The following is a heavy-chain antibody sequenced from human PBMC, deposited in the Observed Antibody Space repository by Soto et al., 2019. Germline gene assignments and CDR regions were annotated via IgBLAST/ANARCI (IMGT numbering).Heavy chain of an antibody. Sequence: ASVKVSCKASGYTFTSYGISWVRQAPGQGLKRIGWISAYNGNTNYAQKLQGRVTMTTDTSTSTAYMELRSLRSDDTAVYYCAKRSSSSTFDYWGQGTLVTVSS. CDR1: GYTFTSYG. CDR2: ISAYNGNT. J-gene: IGHJ4*02. CDR3: AKRSSSSTFDY. V-gene: IGHV1-18*01. D-gene: IGHD6-6*01.